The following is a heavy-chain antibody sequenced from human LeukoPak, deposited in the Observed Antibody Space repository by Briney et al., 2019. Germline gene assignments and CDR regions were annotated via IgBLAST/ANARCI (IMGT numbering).Heavy chain of an antibody. CDR1: GFTFSSYS. V-gene: IGHV3-21*01. D-gene: IGHD3-22*01. CDR3: ARGGYYYDSSGYYLPSGLDY. CDR2: ISSSSSYI. Sequence: GGSLRLSCAASGFTFSSYSMNWVRQAPGKGLEWVSSISSSSSYIYYADSVKGRFTISRDNAKNSLYLQMNSLRAEDTAVYYCARGGYYYDSSGYYLPSGLDYWGQGTLVTVSS. J-gene: IGHJ4*02.